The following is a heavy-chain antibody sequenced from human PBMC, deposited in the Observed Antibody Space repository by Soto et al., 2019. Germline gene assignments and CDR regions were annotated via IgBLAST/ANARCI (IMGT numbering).Heavy chain of an antibody. V-gene: IGHV3-48*03. CDR2: ISSSGSTI. Sequence: GESLKISCAASGFTFSSYEMNWVRQAPGKGLEWVSYISSSGSTIYYADSVKGRFTISRDNAKNSLYLQMNSLRAEDTAVYYCARESSRTGDSENDYWGQGTLVTVSS. CDR1: GFTFSSYE. CDR3: ARESSRTGDSENDY. J-gene: IGHJ4*02. D-gene: IGHD7-27*01.